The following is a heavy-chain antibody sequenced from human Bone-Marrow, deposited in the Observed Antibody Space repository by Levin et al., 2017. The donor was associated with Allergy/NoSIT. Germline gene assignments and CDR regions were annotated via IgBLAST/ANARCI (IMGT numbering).Heavy chain of an antibody. CDR1: GGTPESYS. J-gene: IGHJ6*02. V-gene: IGHV1-69*02. CDR2: IIPILGMT. CDR3: AGGLRGIIQYYGMDV. D-gene: IGHD3-16*02. Sequence: SVKVSCKAAGGTPESYSFNWVRQAPGHGPEWMGRIIPILGMTDYAQKFQGRVTISADISTSTAYMDLSSLTPEDTAVYYCAGGLRGIIQYYGMDVWGQGTTVTVSS.